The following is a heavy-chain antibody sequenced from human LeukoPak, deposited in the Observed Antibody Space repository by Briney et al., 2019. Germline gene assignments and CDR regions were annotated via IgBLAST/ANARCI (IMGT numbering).Heavy chain of an antibody. V-gene: IGHV4-61*08. CDR3: ARDLGLWGPEDY. Sequence: SETLSLTCTVSGGSISGSDYYWGWIRQPPGKGLEWIGYIYYSGSTNYNPSLKSRVTISVDTSKNQFSLKLSSVTAADTAVYYCARDLGLWGPEDYWGQGTLVTVSS. CDR1: GGSISGSDYY. J-gene: IGHJ4*02. D-gene: IGHD1-14*01. CDR2: IYYSGST.